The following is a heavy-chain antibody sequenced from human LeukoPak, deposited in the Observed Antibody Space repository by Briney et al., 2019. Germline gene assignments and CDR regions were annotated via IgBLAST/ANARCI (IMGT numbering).Heavy chain of an antibody. Sequence: GGSLRLSCAASGFTFSSYGMHWVRQAPGKGLDWVAVISNDGSKKYYADSVKGRFTISRDNSKNTLSLQVSSLRTEDTAVYYCAKDRYSFAFEYSDSWGQGTLVTVSS. CDR3: AKDRYSFAFEYSDS. D-gene: IGHD5-18*01. J-gene: IGHJ4*02. CDR2: ISNDGSKK. CDR1: GFTFSSYG. V-gene: IGHV3-30*18.